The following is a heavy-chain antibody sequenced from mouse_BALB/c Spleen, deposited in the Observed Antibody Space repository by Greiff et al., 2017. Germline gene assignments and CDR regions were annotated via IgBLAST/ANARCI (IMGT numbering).Heavy chain of an antibody. D-gene: IGHD1-2*01. Sequence: QVQLKESGPGLVQPSQSLSITCTVSGFSLTSYGVHWVRQSPGKGLEWLGVIWSGGSTDYNAAFISRLSISKDNSKSQVFFKMNSLQANDTAIYYCASYYGYGYAMDYWGQGTSVTVSS. V-gene: IGHV2-2*02. CDR2: IWSGGST. J-gene: IGHJ4*01. CDR3: ASYYGYGYAMDY. CDR1: GFSLTSYG.